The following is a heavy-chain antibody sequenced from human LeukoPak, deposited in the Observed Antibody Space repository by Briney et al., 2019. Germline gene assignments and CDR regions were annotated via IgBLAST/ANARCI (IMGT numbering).Heavy chain of an antibody. J-gene: IGHJ4*02. V-gene: IGHV4-34*01. D-gene: IGHD3-22*01. CDR3: ARVTGYMIEDYFDY. CDR2: INHSGST. Sequence: SETLSLTCAVYGGSFSGYYWSWIRQPPGKGLEWIGEINHSGSTNYNPSLKRRVTISVDTSKNQISLKLSSVTAADTAVYCCARVTGYMIEDYFDYWGQGTLVTVSS. CDR1: GGSFSGYY.